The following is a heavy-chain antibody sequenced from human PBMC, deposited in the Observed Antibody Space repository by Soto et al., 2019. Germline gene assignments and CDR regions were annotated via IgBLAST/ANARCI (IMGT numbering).Heavy chain of an antibody. CDR2: IIPILGVA. CDR3: ASVGFWSGYYYFDY. Sequence: SVKVSCKASGGTFSSYTISWVRQAPGQGLEWMGRIIPILGVANYAQKFQGRVTITADKSTSTAYMELSSLRSEDTAVYYCASVGFWSGYYYFDYWGQGTLVTVSS. D-gene: IGHD3-3*01. CDR1: GGTFSSYT. V-gene: IGHV1-69*02. J-gene: IGHJ4*02.